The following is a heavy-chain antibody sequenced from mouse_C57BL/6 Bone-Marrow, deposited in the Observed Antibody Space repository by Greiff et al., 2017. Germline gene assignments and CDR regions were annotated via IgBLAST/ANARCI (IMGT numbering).Heavy chain of an antibody. CDR1: GYAFTNYL. J-gene: IGHJ4*01. V-gene: IGHV1-54*01. Sequence: VQLQQSGAELVRPGTSVKVSCKASGYAFTNYLIEWVKQRPGQGLEWIGVINPGSGGTNYNEKFKGKATLTADKSSSTAYMQLSSLTSEDSAVYVCARKLLCFYAMDYWGQGTSVTVSS. D-gene: IGHD2-1*01. CDR2: INPGSGGT. CDR3: ARKLLCFYAMDY.